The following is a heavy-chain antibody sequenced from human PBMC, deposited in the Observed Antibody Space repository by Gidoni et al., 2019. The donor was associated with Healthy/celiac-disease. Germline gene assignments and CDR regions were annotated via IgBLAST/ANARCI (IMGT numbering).Heavy chain of an antibody. Sequence: QVQLQQWGARLLKPSETLSLTCAVYGGSFSDYYWSWIRQPPGKGLEWIGEINHSGSTNYNPSLKSRVTISRDTSKNQFSLKLSSMTAADTAVYYCARGSSLGNWFDPWGQGTLVTVSS. CDR2: INHSGST. J-gene: IGHJ5*02. V-gene: IGHV4-34*01. CDR3: ARGSSLGNWFDP. CDR1: GGSFSDYY.